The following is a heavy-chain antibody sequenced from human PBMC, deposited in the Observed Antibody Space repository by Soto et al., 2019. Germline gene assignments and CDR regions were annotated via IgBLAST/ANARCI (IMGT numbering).Heavy chain of an antibody. CDR3: ALNWFDP. Sequence: SETLSLTCAVYGGSFSGYYWSWIRQPPGKGLEWIGEINHSGSTNYNPSLKSRVTISVDTSKNQFSLKLSSVTAADTAVYYGALNWFDPWGQGTLVTVSS. CDR1: GGSFSGYY. V-gene: IGHV4-34*01. J-gene: IGHJ5*02. CDR2: INHSGST.